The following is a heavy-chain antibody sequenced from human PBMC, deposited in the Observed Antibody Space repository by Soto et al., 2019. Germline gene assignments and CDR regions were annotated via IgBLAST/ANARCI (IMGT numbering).Heavy chain of an antibody. CDR1: GFTVSSNY. J-gene: IGHJ6*02. V-gene: IGHV3-53*04. CDR2: IHSGGDT. CDR3: ARDGPYYYASRMDV. D-gene: IGHD3-10*01. Sequence: EVQLVESGGGLVQPGGSLRLSCAASGFTVSSNYMTWVRQAPGKGLEWVSVIHSGGDTYYANSVKGRFTVSRNDSKNTLYLQMNSLTPEDTAVYYCARDGPYYYASRMDVWGQGTTVTVSS.